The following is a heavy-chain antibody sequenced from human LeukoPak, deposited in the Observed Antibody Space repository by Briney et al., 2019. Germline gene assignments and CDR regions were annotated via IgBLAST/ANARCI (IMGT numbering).Heavy chain of an antibody. D-gene: IGHD1-1*01. V-gene: IGHV3-23*01. CDR1: GFTFSSYA. Sequence: PGGSLRLSCAASGFTFSSYAMSWVRQAPGKALDWVSAISGSGGSTYYADAVKGRFTISRDNSKNTLYLQMNSLRAEDTAVYYCVRLSGTYGTTSRVLDSWGQGTLVTVSS. CDR2: ISGSGGST. J-gene: IGHJ4*02. CDR3: VRLSGTYGTTSRVLDS.